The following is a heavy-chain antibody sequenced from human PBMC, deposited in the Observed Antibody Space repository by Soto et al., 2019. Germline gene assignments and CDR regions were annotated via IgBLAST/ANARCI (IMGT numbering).Heavy chain of an antibody. D-gene: IGHD2-15*01. CDR1: GFTFRIYA. CDR2: ISYDASNK. J-gene: IGHJ6*02. V-gene: IGHV3-30-3*01. CDR3: ARGDREDIAVVIGARPGEYGVDV. Sequence: QVQLVESGGGVVQPGRSLRLSCAASGFTFRIYAMHWVRQAPGKGLEWVAVISYDASNKFYRDSAKGRFNISRDNSKNALYMQMNRLRYEDKAVYYCARGDREDIAVVIGARPGEYGVDVWGHGTTVTVSS.